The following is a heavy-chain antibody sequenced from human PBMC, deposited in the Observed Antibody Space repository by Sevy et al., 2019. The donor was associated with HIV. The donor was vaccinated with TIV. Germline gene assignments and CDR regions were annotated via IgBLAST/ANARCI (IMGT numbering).Heavy chain of an antibody. Sequence: GGSLRLSCAASGFTFTTHAMNWVRQAPGKGLEWVSGISATGGGTYYTDSVKGRFTVSRDNSQNTLYLQMNSLRADDTAIYYCAKALNPALESMIEVIFRTLKRFDVWGQGTMVTVSS. V-gene: IGHV3-23*01. CDR3: AKALNPALESMIEVIFRTLKRFDV. CDR1: GFTFTTHA. J-gene: IGHJ3*01. D-gene: IGHD3-22*01. CDR2: ISATGGGT.